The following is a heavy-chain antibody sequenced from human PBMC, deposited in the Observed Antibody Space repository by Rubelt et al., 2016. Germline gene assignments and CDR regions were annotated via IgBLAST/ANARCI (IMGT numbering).Heavy chain of an antibody. V-gene: IGHV3-9*01. CDR2: ISWNSGSI. CDR1: GFTFDDYA. Sequence: EVQLVESGGGLVQPGRSLRLSCAASGFTFDDYAMHWVRQAPGKGLEWVSGISWNSGSIGYADSVKGRFTISRDNAKNSLYLQMNSLRAEDTAVYDCARVPYGDYVWGLLGYWGQGTLVTVSS. D-gene: IGHD3-16*01. J-gene: IGHJ4*02. CDR3: ARVPYGDYVWGLLGY.